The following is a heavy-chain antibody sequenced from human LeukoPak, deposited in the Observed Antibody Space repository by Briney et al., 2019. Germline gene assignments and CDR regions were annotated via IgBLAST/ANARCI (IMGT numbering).Heavy chain of an antibody. J-gene: IGHJ4*02. CDR2: IYHSGST. CDR3: ARGTFSLWFGESGYYFDY. V-gene: IGHV4-4*02. D-gene: IGHD3-10*01. Sequence: SETLSLTCAVSGGSISSSNWWSWVRQPPGQGLEWIGEIYHSGSTNYNPSLKSRVTISVDKSKNQFSLKLSSVTAADTAVYYCARGTFSLWFGESGYYFDYWGQGTLVTVSS. CDR1: GGSISSSNW.